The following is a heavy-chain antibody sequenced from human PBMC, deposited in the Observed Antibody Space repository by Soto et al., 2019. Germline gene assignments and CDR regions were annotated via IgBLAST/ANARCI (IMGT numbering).Heavy chain of an antibody. CDR2: ISAHNGNT. CDR1: GYAFTTYG. J-gene: IGHJ4*02. D-gene: IGHD1-1*01. V-gene: IGHV1-18*01. CDR3: ARGRYGDY. Sequence: QVHLVQSGAEVKKPGASVKVSCQGSGYAFTTYGITWVRQAPGQGLEWMGWISAHNGNTNYAQKLQGRVTVTRDTSTSTAYMELRNLRYDDTAVYYCARGRYGDYWGQGALVTVSS.